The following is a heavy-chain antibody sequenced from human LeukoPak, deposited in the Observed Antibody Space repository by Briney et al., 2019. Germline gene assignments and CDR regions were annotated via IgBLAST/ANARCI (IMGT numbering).Heavy chain of an antibody. CDR3: ARHCVRGSSWYGPGLYFDY. J-gene: IGHJ4*02. CDR2: IYSSGST. V-gene: IGHV4-59*08. CDR1: GGSISSYN. D-gene: IGHD6-13*01. Sequence: PSQTLSLTCTVSGGSISSYNWSWIRQRPGKGLEWSVYIYSSGSTNYKPSLKSPVTISVDTSKNQFSLKLTSVTAAATVGYYCARHCVRGSSWYGPGLYFDYWGQGTLVTVSS.